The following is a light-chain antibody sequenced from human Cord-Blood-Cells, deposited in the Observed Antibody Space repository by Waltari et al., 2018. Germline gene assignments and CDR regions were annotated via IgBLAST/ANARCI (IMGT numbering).Light chain of an antibody. Sequence: QSALTQPPSASGSPGQPVTISCTGTSSDVGGYNYVSWYQQHPGKAPRRMIYDVSKRPPGVRDRFSRSQSGNAASLTVSGLQAEDEADYYCSSYAGSTLFGGGTKLPVL. CDR1: SSDVGGYNY. CDR3: SSYAGSTL. J-gene: IGLJ3*02. CDR2: DVS. V-gene: IGLV2-8*01.